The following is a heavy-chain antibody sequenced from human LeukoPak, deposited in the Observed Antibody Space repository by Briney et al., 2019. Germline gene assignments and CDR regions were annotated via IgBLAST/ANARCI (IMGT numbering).Heavy chain of an antibody. CDR2: IYYSGST. Sequence: PSETLSLTCTVSGGSISSGDYSWSWIRQPPGKGLEWIGYIYYSGSTYYNPSLKSRVTISVDTSKNQFSLKLSSVTAADTAVYYCASKLLWFGEDAFDIWGQGTMVTVSS. CDR1: GGSISSGDYS. J-gene: IGHJ3*02. CDR3: ASKLLWFGEDAFDI. D-gene: IGHD3-10*01. V-gene: IGHV4-30-4*08.